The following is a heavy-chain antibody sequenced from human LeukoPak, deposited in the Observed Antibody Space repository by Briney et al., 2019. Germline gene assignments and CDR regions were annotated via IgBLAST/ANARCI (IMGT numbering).Heavy chain of an antibody. CDR1: GGSINSYY. Sequence: SETLSLTCTVSGGSINSYYWSWIRQPPGKGLEWIGYIHYSGSTKYNSSLKSRVTISVDTSKTQFSLKLSSVTAADTAVYYCARDGYSGNDGLWGQGTLVTVSS. D-gene: IGHD5-12*01. V-gene: IGHV4-59*01. CDR3: ARDGYSGNDGL. CDR2: IHYSGST. J-gene: IGHJ4*02.